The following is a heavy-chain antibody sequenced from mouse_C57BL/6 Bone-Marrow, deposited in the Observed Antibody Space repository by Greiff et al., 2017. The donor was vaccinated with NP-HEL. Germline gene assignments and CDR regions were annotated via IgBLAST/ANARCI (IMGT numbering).Heavy chain of an antibody. J-gene: IGHJ2*01. CDR2: INPSSGYT. D-gene: IGHD1-1*01. V-gene: IGHV1-4*01. Sequence: VKLVESGAELARPGASVKMSCKASGYTFTSYTMHWVKQRPGQGLEWIGYINPSSGYTKYNQKFKDKATLTADKSSSTAYMQLSSRTSEDSAVYYCAPTVVAPLDYWGRGTALTVSA. CDR1: GYTFTSYT. CDR3: APTVVAPLDY.